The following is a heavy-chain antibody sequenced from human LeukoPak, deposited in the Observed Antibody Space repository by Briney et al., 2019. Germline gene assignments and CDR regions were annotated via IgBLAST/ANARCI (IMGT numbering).Heavy chain of an antibody. CDR1: GGSTSSGSYY. J-gene: IGHJ4*02. Sequence: SETLSLTCTVSGGSTSSGSYYWSWIRQPAGKGLEWIGRIYTSGSTNYNPSLKSRVTISVDTSKNQLSLKLSSVTAADTAVYYCARWGYCSSTSCYPAADYWGQGTLVTVSS. D-gene: IGHD2-2*01. CDR3: ARWGYCSSTSCYPAADY. V-gene: IGHV4-61*02. CDR2: IYTSGST.